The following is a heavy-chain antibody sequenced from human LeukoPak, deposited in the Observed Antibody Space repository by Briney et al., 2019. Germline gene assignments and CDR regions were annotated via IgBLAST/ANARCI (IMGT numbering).Heavy chain of an antibody. V-gene: IGHV4-39*01. D-gene: IGHD3-3*01. J-gene: IGHJ5*02. CDR2: IYYSGST. CDR1: GGSISSSSYY. Sequence: KPSETLSLTCTVSGGSISSSSYYWGWIRQPPGKGLEWIGSIYYSGSTYYNPSLKSRVTISVDTSKNQFSLKLSSVTAADTAVYYCASILTTFDFWSGAIWFDPWGQGTLVTVSS. CDR3: ASILTTFDFWSGAIWFDP.